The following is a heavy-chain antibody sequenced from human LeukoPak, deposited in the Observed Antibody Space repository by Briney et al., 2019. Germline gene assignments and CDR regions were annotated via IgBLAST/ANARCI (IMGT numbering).Heavy chain of an antibody. V-gene: IGHV1-2*06. CDR3: ARGSCSSTSCYGFYYYGMDV. J-gene: IGHJ6*02. Sequence: ASVKVSCKASGYTFTGYYMHWVRQAPGQGLEWMGRINPNSGGTNYAQKFQGRVTMTRDTSISTAYMELSRLRSDDTAVYYCARGSCSSTSCYGFYYYGMDVWGQGTTVTVSS. D-gene: IGHD2-2*01. CDR1: GYTFTGYY. CDR2: INPNSGGT.